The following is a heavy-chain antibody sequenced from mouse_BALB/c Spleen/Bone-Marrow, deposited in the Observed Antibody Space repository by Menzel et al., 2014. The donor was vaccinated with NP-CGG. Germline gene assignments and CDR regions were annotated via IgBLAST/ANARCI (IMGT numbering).Heavy chain of an antibody. CDR2: ISYSGST. Sequence: EVKLVESGPSLVKPSQTLSLTCSVTGDSITSGYWNWIRKFPGNKLECMGYISYSGSTYYNPSLKSRISITRDTSKNQYYLQLNSVTTEDTATYYCASLLRIYYAMDYWGQGTSVTVSS. CDR1: GDSITSGY. D-gene: IGHD1-1*01. CDR3: ASLLRIYYAMDY. V-gene: IGHV3-8*02. J-gene: IGHJ4*01.